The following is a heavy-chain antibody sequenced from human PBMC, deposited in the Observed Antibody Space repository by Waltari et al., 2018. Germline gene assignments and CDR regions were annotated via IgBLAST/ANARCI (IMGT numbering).Heavy chain of an antibody. Sequence: QVQLVQSAAEVRKPGASVKVSCRASGYTFIHYYVHWVRQAPGQGLEWMGWVKPNSGCTFDLRKFEGWVTFTTDTSVNTAYMEVTRLKSDDTAIYFCARARAWGPKAFDVWGQGTRLTVSS. V-gene: IGHV1-2*04. D-gene: IGHD7-27*01. CDR2: VKPNSGCT. CDR3: ARARAWGPKAFDV. J-gene: IGHJ3*01. CDR1: GYTFIHYY.